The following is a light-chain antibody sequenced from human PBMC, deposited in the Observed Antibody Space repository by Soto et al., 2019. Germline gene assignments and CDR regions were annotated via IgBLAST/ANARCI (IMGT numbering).Light chain of an antibody. CDR1: GSDIGAYNF. V-gene: IGLV2-8*01. CDR3: YSYAGRNIWV. J-gene: IGLJ3*02. Sequence: QSALAQPPSASGSPGQSVTISCTGSGSDIGAYNFVSWYQQHPGKAPKLMIFGVTERPSGVPDRFSDSKSGNTASLTVSGLQADDEAVYYCYSYAGRNIWVFGGGTQLTVL. CDR2: GVT.